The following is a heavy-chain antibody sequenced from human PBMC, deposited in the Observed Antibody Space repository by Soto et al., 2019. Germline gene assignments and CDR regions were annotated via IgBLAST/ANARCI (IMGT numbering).Heavy chain of an antibody. CDR1: GGSISSYY. CDR3: ARGGYDSSGYYYAYFDY. CDR2: IYTSGST. D-gene: IGHD3-22*01. J-gene: IGHJ4*02. V-gene: IGHV4-4*07. Sequence: PSETLSLTCTVSGGSISSYYWSWIRQPAGKGLEWIGRIYTSGSTNYNPSLKSRVTMSVDTSKNQFSLKLSSVTAADTAVYYCARGGYDSSGYYYAYFDYWGQGTLVTVSS.